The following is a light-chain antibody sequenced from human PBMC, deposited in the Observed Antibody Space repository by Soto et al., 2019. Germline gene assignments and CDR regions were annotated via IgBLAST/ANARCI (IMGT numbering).Light chain of an antibody. CDR1: QNVDSNY. Sequence: EIVFTQSPGTLSLSPGERTTLSCRASQNVDSNYLAWYQQKPGQAPRIIIFAASGRATGIPDRFSGSGSGTDFTLTISRLEPEDFAVYYCQQYGYLSWTFGQGTKVDIK. CDR2: AAS. J-gene: IGKJ1*01. CDR3: QQYGYLSWT. V-gene: IGKV3-20*01.